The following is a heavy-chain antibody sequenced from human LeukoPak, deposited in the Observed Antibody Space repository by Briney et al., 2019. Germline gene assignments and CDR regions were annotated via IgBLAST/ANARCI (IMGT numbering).Heavy chain of an antibody. CDR2: IIPIFGTA. D-gene: IGHD1-26*01. Sequence: GSSVKVSCKASGGTFSSYAISWVRQAPGQGLEWMGRIIPIFGTANYAQKSQGRVTITTDESTSTAYMELSSLRSEDTAVYYCARGRRSPKWELPMNYWGQGTLVTVSS. J-gene: IGHJ4*02. CDR1: GGTFSSYA. V-gene: IGHV1-69*05. CDR3: ARGRRSPKWELPMNY.